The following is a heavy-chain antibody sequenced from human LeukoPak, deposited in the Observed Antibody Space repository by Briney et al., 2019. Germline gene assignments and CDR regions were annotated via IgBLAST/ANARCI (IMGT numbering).Heavy chain of an antibody. CDR2: INHSGST. Sequence: SETLSLTCAVYGGSFSGYYWSWIRQPPGKGLEWIGEINHSGSTNYNPSLKSRVTISVDTSKNQFSLKLSSVTAADTAVYYCARGLSSEVAVAGHYFDYWGQGTLVTVSS. CDR1: GGSFSGYY. D-gene: IGHD6-19*01. CDR3: ARGLSSEVAVAGHYFDY. V-gene: IGHV4-34*01. J-gene: IGHJ4*02.